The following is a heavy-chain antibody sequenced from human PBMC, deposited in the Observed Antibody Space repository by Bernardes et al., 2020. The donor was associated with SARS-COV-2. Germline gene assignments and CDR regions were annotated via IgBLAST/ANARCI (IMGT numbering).Heavy chain of an antibody. CDR2: VHDSGSS. Sequence: SETLSLTCTVSGDSMNHYYWSWIRQPPGKGLEWVGYVHDSGSSRYNPSLESRVTISLDTSKNQFSLKLSSVTAADTAVYYCGRLRTVGGYGMDVWGQWTTVTASS. CDR3: GRLRTVGGYGMDV. V-gene: IGHV4-59*01. CDR1: GDSMNHYY. J-gene: IGHJ6*02.